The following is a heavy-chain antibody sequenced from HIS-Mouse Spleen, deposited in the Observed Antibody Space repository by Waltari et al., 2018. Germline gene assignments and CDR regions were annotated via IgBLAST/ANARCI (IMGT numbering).Heavy chain of an antibody. D-gene: IGHD3-10*01. CDR3: ARDYYGSGSYYYYYGMDV. J-gene: IGHJ6*02. V-gene: IGHV1-2*02. Sequence: QVQLVQSGAEVKKPGASVKVSCKAAGYTFTGYYMHWVRQAPGQGLEWMGWINPNRGGTNYAQKFQGRVTMTRDTSISTAYMELSRLRSDDTAVYYCARDYYGSGSYYYYYGMDVWGQGTTVTVSS. CDR1: GYTFTGYY. CDR2: INPNRGGT.